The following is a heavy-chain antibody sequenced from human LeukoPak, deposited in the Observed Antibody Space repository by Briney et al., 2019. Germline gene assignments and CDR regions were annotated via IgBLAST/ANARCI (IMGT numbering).Heavy chain of an antibody. D-gene: IGHD1-1*01. Sequence: GGSLRLSYAAAGFTFNNYAMSWVPQAPGRGLDWLSYVSGSGGATYYAASVKGRFTISRNNSKNTVYLQMGSLRAEDTAVYYCAKNRGGTYKYYMDVWGNGTTVTVSS. CDR3: AKNRGGTYKYYMDV. V-gene: IGHV3-23*01. J-gene: IGHJ6*03. CDR1: GFTFNNYA. CDR2: VSGSGGAT.